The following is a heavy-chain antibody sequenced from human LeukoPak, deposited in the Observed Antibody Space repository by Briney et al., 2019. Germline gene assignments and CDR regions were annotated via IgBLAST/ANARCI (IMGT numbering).Heavy chain of an antibody. CDR3: AKHDSEPHAGGLGRDV. Sequence: SGTLSLTCTVSGGSINNTDYYWGWIRQPPGKGLEWIGSIYYSGTTYHKPSLKSRVTISVDTSKNQFSLRLSSVTVADTAVYYCAKHDSEPHAGGLGRDVWGQGTTVTVPS. CDR1: GGSINNTDYY. V-gene: IGHV4-39*01. J-gene: IGHJ6*02. D-gene: IGHD3-22*01. CDR2: IYYSGTT.